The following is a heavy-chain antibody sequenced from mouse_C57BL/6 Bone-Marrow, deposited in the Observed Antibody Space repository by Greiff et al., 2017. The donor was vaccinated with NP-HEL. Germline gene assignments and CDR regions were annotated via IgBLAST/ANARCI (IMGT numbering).Heavy chain of an antibody. D-gene: IGHD2-4*01. V-gene: IGHV1-72*01. CDR2: IDPNSGGT. J-gene: IGHJ4*01. Sequence: QSCKASGYTFTSYWMHWVKQRPGRGLEWIGRIDPNSGGTKYNEKFKSKATLTVDKPSSTAYMQLSSLTSEDSAVYYCASRGITTRDYYAMDYWGQGTSVTVSS. CDR3: ASRGITTRDYYAMDY. CDR1: GYTFTSYW.